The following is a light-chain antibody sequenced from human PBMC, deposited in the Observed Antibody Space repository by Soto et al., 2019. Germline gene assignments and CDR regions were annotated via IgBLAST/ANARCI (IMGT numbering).Light chain of an antibody. CDR3: QVWDVSTVNYV. CDR1: NIGSKT. J-gene: IGLJ1*01. Sequence: SYEVTQPPSMSVAPGQTARITCGGNNIGSKTVHWYQQKAGQAPVLVVYDDSDRPSGIPERFSGSNSGNTATLTISRVEAGDEADYYCQVWDVSTVNYVFGTGTKVTVL. V-gene: IGLV3-21*02. CDR2: DDS.